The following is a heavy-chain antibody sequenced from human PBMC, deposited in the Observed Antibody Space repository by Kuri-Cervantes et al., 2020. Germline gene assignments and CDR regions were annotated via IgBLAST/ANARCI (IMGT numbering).Heavy chain of an antibody. CDR3: ARARGLRLFNY. J-gene: IGHJ4*02. V-gene: IGHV4-34*01. Sequence: SETLSLTCAVYGGSFSGNYWSWIRQPPGKGLEWIGEISHGGSTSYNPSLKSRVTISTDTSKNQFSLQLSSVTAADTAVYYCARARGLRLFNYWGQGTLVTVSS. CDR1: GGSFSGNY. CDR2: ISHGGST. D-gene: IGHD5-12*01.